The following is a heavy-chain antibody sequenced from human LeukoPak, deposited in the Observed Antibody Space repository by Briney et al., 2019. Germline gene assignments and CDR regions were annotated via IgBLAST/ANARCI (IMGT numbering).Heavy chain of an antibody. V-gene: IGHV3-7*01. CDR3: ARIGYTSSSNVY. Sequence: GGSLRLSCAASGFTFSRYWMSWVRQAPGKGLEWVANIKQDGSVIYYVDSVKGRFTISRDNAKNSLSLQMNSLRVEDTAVYYCARIGYTSSSNVYWGQGTLVTVSS. CDR2: IKQDGSVI. D-gene: IGHD2-15*01. J-gene: IGHJ4*02. CDR1: GFTFSRYW.